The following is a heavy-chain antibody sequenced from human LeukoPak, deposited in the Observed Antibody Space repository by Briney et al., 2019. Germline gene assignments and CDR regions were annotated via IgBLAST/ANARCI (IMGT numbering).Heavy chain of an antibody. CDR1: GFTFSSYA. CDR2: ISGSGGCT. J-gene: IGHJ3*02. V-gene: IGHV3-23*01. CDR3: AKKYYYDSSGYYGGLAFDI. Sequence: GGSLRLSCAASGFTFSSYAMSWVRQAPGKGLEWVSAISGSGGCTYYADSVKGRFTISRDNSKNTLCLQMNSLRAEDTAVYYCAKKYYYDSSGYYGGLAFDIWGQGTMVTVSS. D-gene: IGHD3-22*01.